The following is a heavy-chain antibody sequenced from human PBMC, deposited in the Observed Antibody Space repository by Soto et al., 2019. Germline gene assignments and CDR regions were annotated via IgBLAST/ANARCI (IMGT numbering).Heavy chain of an antibody. J-gene: IGHJ6*02. CDR1: GYTFTSYY. CDR2: INPSGGST. V-gene: IGHV1-46*01. Sequence: GASVKVSCKAAGYTFTSYYMHWVRRAPGQGLEWMGIINPSGGSTSYAQKFQGRVTMTRDTSTSTVYMELSSLRSEDTAVYYCARGEGDSSSFPYYYYYGMDVWGQGTTVTVSS. CDR3: ARGEGDSSSFPYYYYYGMDV. D-gene: IGHD6-6*01.